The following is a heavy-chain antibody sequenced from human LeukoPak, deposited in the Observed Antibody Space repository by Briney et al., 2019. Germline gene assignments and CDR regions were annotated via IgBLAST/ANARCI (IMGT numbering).Heavy chain of an antibody. CDR2: INHSGST. D-gene: IGHD3-22*01. Sequence: SETLSLTCAVYGGSFSGYYWSWIRQPPGKGLEWIGEINHSGSTNYNPSLKSRVTISVDTSKNQFSLKLSSVTAADTAVYYCARGIVVVVDAFDIWGQGTMVTVSS. V-gene: IGHV4-34*01. J-gene: IGHJ3*02. CDR3: ARGIVVVVDAFDI. CDR1: GGSFSGYY.